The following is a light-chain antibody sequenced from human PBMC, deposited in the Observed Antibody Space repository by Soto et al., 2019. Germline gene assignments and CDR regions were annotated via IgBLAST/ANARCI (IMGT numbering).Light chain of an antibody. J-gene: IGKJ3*01. Sequence: EIVLTQSPCTLCLSPLERSTLSGRASRAISSNCLVWYQVKSGRAPRVLIHSASIRATDIPDRFSGGGSGTDFSLTISRLQREDFAVYYCQQCGSPPFTFGPGTKVDIK. V-gene: IGKV3-20*01. CDR3: QQCGSPPFT. CDR1: RAISSNC. CDR2: SAS.